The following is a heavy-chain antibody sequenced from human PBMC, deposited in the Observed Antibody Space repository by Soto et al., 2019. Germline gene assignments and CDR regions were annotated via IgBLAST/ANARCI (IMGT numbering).Heavy chain of an antibody. CDR3: AKDKEGTWIQLPDY. D-gene: IGHD5-18*01. Sequence: QVQLVESGGGVVQPGRSLRLSCAASGFTFSSYGMHWVRQAPGKGLEWVAVISYDGSNKYYADSVKGRFTISRDNSKNTLDLQMNSLRAEDTAVYYCAKDKEGTWIQLPDYWGQGTLVTVSS. CDR1: GFTFSSYG. J-gene: IGHJ4*02. V-gene: IGHV3-30*18. CDR2: ISYDGSNK.